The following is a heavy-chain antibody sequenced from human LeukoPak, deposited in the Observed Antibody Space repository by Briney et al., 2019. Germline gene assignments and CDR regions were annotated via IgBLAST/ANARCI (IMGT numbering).Heavy chain of an antibody. CDR2: IYYSGRT. J-gene: IGHJ4*02. CDR3: AGVEMATIGTLVS. V-gene: IGHV4-39*07. D-gene: IGHD5-24*01. CDR1: GGSISSSSYY. Sequence: SQTLSLTCTVSGGSISSSSYYWGWLRQPPGNGLEWIGSIYYSGRTYYNPSLKSRVSISVDTSKNQFSLKLSSVTAADTAVYYCAGVEMATIGTLVSWGQGTLVTVSS.